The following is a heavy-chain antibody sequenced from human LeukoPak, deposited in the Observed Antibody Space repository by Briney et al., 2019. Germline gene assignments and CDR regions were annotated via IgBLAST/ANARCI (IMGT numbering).Heavy chain of an antibody. CDR2: ISYDGSNK. CDR3: ARGPKLDQGYFDY. J-gene: IGHJ4*02. Sequence: HPGGSLRLSCAASGFTFSSYAMHWVRQAPGKGLEWVAVISYDGSNKYYADSVKGRFTISRDNSKNTLYLQMNSLRAEDTAVYYRARGPKLDQGYFDYWGQGTLVTVSS. CDR1: GFTFSSYA. V-gene: IGHV3-30*01. D-gene: IGHD1-1*01.